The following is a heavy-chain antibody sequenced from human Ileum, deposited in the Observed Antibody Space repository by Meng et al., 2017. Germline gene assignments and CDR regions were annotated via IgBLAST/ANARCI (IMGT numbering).Heavy chain of an antibody. CDR1: GGTFSSYA. V-gene: IGHV1-69*05. CDR3: ARDRGRLLYAFDI. J-gene: IGHJ3*02. D-gene: IGHD2-15*01. Sequence: SVKVSCKASGGTFSSYAISWVRQAPRQGLEWMGGIIPIFGTANYTQKFQGRVTITTDESTSTAYMELSSLRSEDTAVYYCARDRGRLLYAFDIWGHGTMVTV. CDR2: IIPIFGTA.